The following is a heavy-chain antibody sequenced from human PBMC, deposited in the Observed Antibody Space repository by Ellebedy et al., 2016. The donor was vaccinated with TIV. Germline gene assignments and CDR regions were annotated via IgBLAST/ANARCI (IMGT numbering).Heavy chain of an antibody. CDR1: GGSISSYYW. Sequence: ETLSLTCTVSGGSISSYYWSWIRQPPGKALEWLAHIYSNDEKSYITSLKTRLGISRDTSKSQVVLTMTNMDPVDTATYYCARALYYCGGDCSYNFDYWGQGTPVTVSS. V-gene: IGHV2-26*01. CDR2: IYSNDEK. D-gene: IGHD2-21*02. J-gene: IGHJ4*02. CDR3: ARALYYCGGDCSYNFDY.